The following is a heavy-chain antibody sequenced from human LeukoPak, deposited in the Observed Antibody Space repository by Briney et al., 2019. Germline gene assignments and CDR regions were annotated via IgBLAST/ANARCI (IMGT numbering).Heavy chain of an antibody. Sequence: SVKVSCKASGGTFSSYAISWVRQAPGQGLEWMGRIIPILGTANYAQKFQGRVTITTDESTSTAYMELSSLRSEDTAVYYCARDLGVGARGGSYYFDYWGQGTLVTVSS. D-gene: IGHD1-26*01. CDR1: GGTFSSYA. J-gene: IGHJ4*02. V-gene: IGHV1-69*11. CDR3: ARDLGVGARGGSYYFDY. CDR2: IIPILGTA.